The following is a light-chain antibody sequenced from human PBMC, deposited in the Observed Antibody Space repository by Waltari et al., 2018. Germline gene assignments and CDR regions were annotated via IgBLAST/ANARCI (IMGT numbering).Light chain of an antibody. V-gene: IGKV3-20*01. J-gene: IGKJ1*01. CDR2: GAS. Sequence: LTQSPGTLSLSPGERATLSCRTSQSISRYLAWYQHKPGQAPRRLIYGASTRATAIPDRFSGSGSGTDFSLTISGLEPEDSAVYYCQHHFRLPATFGQGTKVEIK. CDR1: QSISRY. CDR3: QHHFRLPAT.